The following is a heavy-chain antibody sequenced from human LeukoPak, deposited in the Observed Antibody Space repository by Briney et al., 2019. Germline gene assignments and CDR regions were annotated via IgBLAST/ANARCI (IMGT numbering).Heavy chain of an antibody. Sequence: GGSLRLSRAASGFTFSSYAMHWVRQAPGKGLEWVAVISYDGSNKYYADSVKGRFTISRDNSKNTLYLQMNSLRAEDTAVYYCAKEGFDSWGQGTLVTVSS. J-gene: IGHJ4*02. CDR2: ISYDGSNK. V-gene: IGHV3-30*04. CDR3: AKEGFDS. CDR1: GFTFSSYA.